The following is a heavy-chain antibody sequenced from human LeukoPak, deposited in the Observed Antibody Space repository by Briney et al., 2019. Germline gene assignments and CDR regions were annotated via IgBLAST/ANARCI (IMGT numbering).Heavy chain of an antibody. CDR2: MSSNGGTT. D-gene: IGHD2-21*01. CDR3: ARDSIRGSYDVAFDI. J-gene: IGHJ3*02. V-gene: IGHV3-64*01. CDR1: GFTFSSYA. Sequence: GGSLRLSCAASGFTFSSYAMHWVRQAPGKGLEYVSAMSSNGGTTDYANSVKGRFTISRDNSKNTLYLQMGSLRAEDMAVYYCARDSIRGSYDVAFDIWGQGTVVTVSS.